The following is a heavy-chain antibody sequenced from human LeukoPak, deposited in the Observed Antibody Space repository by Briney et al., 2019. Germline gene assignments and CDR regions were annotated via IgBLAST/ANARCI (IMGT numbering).Heavy chain of an antibody. CDR3: AKARLTLAREVIIKADY. Sequence: GGSLTLSCAASGFSFNTHWMSWLRQAPGKGLQWVANIKQDGSEKNYVDSVKGRFTTPINNAKTSLYLQMNSMRAEDTAVYYCAKARLTLAREVIIKADYWGQGILVTVSS. CDR2: IKQDGSEK. J-gene: IGHJ4*02. CDR1: GFSFNTHW. D-gene: IGHD3-10*01. V-gene: IGHV3-7*03.